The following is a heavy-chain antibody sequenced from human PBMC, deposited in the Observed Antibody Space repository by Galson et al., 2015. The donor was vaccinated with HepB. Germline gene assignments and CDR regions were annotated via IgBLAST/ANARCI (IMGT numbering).Heavy chain of an antibody. CDR2: IWYDGSNK. CDR3: ARGPRGYYDSSGYYSQTDY. J-gene: IGHJ4*02. Sequence: SLRLSCAASGFTFSSYGMHWVRQAPGKGLEWVAVIWYDGSNKYYADSVKGRFTISRDNSKNTLYLQMNSLRAEDTAVYYCARGPRGYYDSSGYYSQTDYWGQGTLVTVSS. V-gene: IGHV3-33*01. D-gene: IGHD3-22*01. CDR1: GFTFSSYG.